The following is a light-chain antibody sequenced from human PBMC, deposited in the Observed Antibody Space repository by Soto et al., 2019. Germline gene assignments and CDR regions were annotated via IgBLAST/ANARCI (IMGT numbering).Light chain of an antibody. J-gene: IGLJ2*01. Sequence: QSALTQPPSVSGAPGQRLTISCTGSNSDIGAGYDVHWYQQLPGTAPKVLIYANSYRPSGVSDRFSGSKSGTSASLAITDLQAEDEADYYCQSYDSSLSGVIFGGGTKLTVL. CDR3: QSYDSSLSGVI. CDR2: ANS. V-gene: IGLV1-40*01. CDR1: NSDIGAGYD.